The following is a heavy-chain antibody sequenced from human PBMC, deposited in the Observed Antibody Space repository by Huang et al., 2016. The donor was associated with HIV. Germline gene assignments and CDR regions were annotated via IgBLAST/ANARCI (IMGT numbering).Heavy chain of an antibody. V-gene: IGHV4-34*01. J-gene: IGHJ4*02. D-gene: IGHD6-19*01. CDR3: AREKAADSAWYGVYYFDY. CDR1: GGSFSGYY. CDR2: RKQIGKT. Sequence: QVQLRQWGAGLVKPSETLSLTCAVYGGSFSGYYWTWIRQSPGKGLEWIGERKQIGKTNCQPSLSSRVTIAKDTAKNQFSLQLTSVSAADTGVYFCAREKAADSAWYGVYYFDYWGEGALVTVTS.